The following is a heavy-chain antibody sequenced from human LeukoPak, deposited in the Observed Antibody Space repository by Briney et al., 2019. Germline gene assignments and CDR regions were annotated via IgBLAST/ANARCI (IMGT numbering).Heavy chain of an antibody. CDR3: ASASSGSSNFDY. Sequence: PGGALRLSCAASGFTVSSNYMSWVRQAPGKGLEWVSVIYSGGSTYYADSVKGRFTISRDNSKNTLYLQMNSLRAEDTAVYYCASASSGSSNFDYWGQGTLVTVSS. CDR2: IYSGGST. CDR1: GFTVSSNY. V-gene: IGHV3-53*01. D-gene: IGHD6-19*01. J-gene: IGHJ4*02.